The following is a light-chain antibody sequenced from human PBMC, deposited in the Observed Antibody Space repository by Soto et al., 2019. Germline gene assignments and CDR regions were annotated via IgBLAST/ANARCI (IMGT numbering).Light chain of an antibody. CDR1: QSVGSN. V-gene: IGKV3-15*01. CDR2: GAS. CDR3: QQYTNWPYT. Sequence: EIVMTQSPATLSVSPDVRASLSCRASQSVGSNLAWYQQTAGQAPRLLIYGASTRATGIPARFSGSGSGTEFTLSISSLQSEDFAVYSCQQYTNWPYTFGQGTKLEIK. J-gene: IGKJ2*01.